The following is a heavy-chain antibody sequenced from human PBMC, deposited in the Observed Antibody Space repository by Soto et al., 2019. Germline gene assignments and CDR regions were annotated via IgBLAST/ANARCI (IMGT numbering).Heavy chain of an antibody. J-gene: IGHJ6*02. D-gene: IGHD3-3*01. Sequence: QVQLKESGPGLVKPSGTLSLTCGVSRGSISSSNWWSWVCQPPVKGLEWIGEIYHSGSTNYNPSIKSRVTISVDKSQNQFSLKLSSVTAADTAVYYCARDPITIFGAYYGMDVWGRGTTVTVSS. V-gene: IGHV4-4*02. CDR1: RGSISSSNW. CDR3: ARDPITIFGAYYGMDV. CDR2: IYHSGST.